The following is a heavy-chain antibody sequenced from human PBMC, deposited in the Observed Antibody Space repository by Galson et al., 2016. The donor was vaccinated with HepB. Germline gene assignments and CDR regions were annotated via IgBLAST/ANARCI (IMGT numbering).Heavy chain of an antibody. CDR2: ILYDGSNK. CDR1: GFTFSSYV. Sequence: SLRLSCAASGFTFSSYVMSWVRQAPGKGLEWVAVILYDGSNKYYADSVKGRFTISRDNSKNTLYLQMNSLRAEDKAVYYCAKDSYRLVIMSLVDVWGQGTTVTVSS. CDR3: AKDSYRLVIMSLVDV. D-gene: IGHD3-9*01. V-gene: IGHV3-30*18. J-gene: IGHJ6*02.